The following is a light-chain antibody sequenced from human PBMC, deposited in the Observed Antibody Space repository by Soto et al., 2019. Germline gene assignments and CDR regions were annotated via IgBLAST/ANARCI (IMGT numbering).Light chain of an antibody. CDR3: QSYDSSLSALYV. CDR2: GNN. J-gene: IGLJ1*01. Sequence: QFALTQPPSVSGAPGQRVTISCTGSSSNIGAGYEVHWYQQLPGTAPKLLIYGNNSRPSGVPDRFSGSKSGTSASLAITGLQAEDEADYYCQSYDSSLSALYVFGTGTKVTVL. V-gene: IGLV1-40*01. CDR1: SSNIGAGYE.